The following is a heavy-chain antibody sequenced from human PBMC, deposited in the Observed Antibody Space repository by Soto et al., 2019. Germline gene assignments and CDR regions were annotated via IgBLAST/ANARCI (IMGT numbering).Heavy chain of an antibody. CDR2: ISGSGGST. V-gene: IGHV3-23*01. CDR1: GFTFSSYA. CDR3: AKAVTVVVPVYGMDV. J-gene: IGHJ6*02. Sequence: RPQRLWCAASGFTFSSYAMSWVRKAPGKGLEWVSAISGSGGSTYYADSVKGRFTISRDNSKNTLYLQMNSLRAEDTAVYYCAKAVTVVVPVYGMDVWGQGTTVTVSS. D-gene: IGHD2-2*01.